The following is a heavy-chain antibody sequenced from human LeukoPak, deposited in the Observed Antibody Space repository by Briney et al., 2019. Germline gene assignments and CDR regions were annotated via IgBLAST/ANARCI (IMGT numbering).Heavy chain of an antibody. CDR3: ARDSASSGYVFDY. V-gene: IGHV3-53*01. Sequence: QTGGSLGLSCAASGFTVSSNYMSWVRQAPGKGLEWVSVIYSGGSTYYADSVKGRFTISRDNSKNTLYLQMNSLRAEDTAVYYCARDSASSGYVFDYWGQGTLVTVSS. CDR2: IYSGGST. J-gene: IGHJ4*02. D-gene: IGHD3-22*01. CDR1: GFTVSSNY.